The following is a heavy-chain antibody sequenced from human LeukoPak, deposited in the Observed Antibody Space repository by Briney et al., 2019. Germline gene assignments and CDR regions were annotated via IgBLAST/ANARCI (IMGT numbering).Heavy chain of an antibody. CDR1: GFTCSSYW. Sequence: GGSLRLSGTASGFTCSSYWMSWVRQAPGKGLEWVANIKQDGGDKYYVDSVKGRFTISRDNAKNSLYLQMNSLRAEDTAMYYCVRDLDYWGQGTLVTVSS. CDR2: IKQDGGDK. J-gene: IGHJ4*02. CDR3: VRDLDY. V-gene: IGHV3-7*03.